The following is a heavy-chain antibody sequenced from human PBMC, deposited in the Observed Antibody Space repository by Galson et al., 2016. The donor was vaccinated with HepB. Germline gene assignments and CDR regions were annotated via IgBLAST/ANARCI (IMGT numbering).Heavy chain of an antibody. CDR1: GISLSTSGVG. Sequence: PALVKPTQTLTLTCTCSGISLSTSGVGVGWIRQPPGKALEWLALIYWDNDKRYSPSLKSRLTIAKDTSKNQVVLTVTNMDPVDTATYYCTHRRYYDAGNYFDDYWGQGTLVTVSS. J-gene: IGHJ4*02. D-gene: IGHD3-10*01. CDR2: IYWDNDK. V-gene: IGHV2-5*02. CDR3: THRRYYDAGNYFDDY.